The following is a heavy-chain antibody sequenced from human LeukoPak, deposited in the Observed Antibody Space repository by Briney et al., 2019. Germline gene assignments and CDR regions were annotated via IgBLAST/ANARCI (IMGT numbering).Heavy chain of an antibody. CDR1: GGTFGSYT. CDR3: ARGFSLAFDI. V-gene: IGHV1-8*02. Sequence: ASVKVSCKASGGTFGSYTISWVRQAPGQGLEWMGWMNPNSGNTGYAQKFQGRVTMTRNTSISTAYMELSSLRSEDTAVYYCARGFSLAFDIWGQGTMVTVSS. CDR2: MNPNSGNT. J-gene: IGHJ3*02. D-gene: IGHD2/OR15-2a*01.